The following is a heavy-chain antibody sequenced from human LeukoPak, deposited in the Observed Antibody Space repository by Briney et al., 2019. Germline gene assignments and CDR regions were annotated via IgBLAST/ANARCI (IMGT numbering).Heavy chain of an antibody. CDR2: INPNSGGT. CDR1: GYSYTSYG. J-gene: IGHJ4*02. V-gene: IGHV1-2*02. Sequence: ASVKVSCKASGYSYTSYGITWVRQAPGQGLEWMGWINPNSGGTNYAQKFQGRVTMTRDTSISTAYMELSRLRSDDTAVYYCARDGEENYYDSSGYSAYWGQGTLVTVSS. D-gene: IGHD3-22*01. CDR3: ARDGEENYYDSSGYSAY.